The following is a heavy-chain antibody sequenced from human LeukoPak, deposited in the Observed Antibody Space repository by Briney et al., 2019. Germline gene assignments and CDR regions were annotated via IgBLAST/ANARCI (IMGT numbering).Heavy chain of an antibody. D-gene: IGHD6-19*01. CDR2: TYYRSKWYN. CDR3: ARDPYSSGWLDY. Sequence: SQTLSLTCAISGDSVSIHSATWNWIRQPPSRGLEWLGRTYYRSKWYNDYAVSVKSRITINPDTSKNQFSLQLNSVTPEDTAVYYCARDPYSSGWLDYWGQGTLVTVSS. CDR1: GDSVSIHSAT. V-gene: IGHV6-1*01. J-gene: IGHJ4*02.